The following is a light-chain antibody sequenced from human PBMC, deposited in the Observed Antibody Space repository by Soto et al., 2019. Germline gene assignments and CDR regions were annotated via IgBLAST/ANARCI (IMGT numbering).Light chain of an antibody. J-gene: IGKJ4*01. CDR2: GAS. CDR3: QQYGSAPLS. CDR1: HFVASGY. Sequence: EVVVTQSPDTLSLSPGERATLSCRASHFVASGYLAWYQQKPGQAPRLLIYGASRRVTGIPDRFSGTGSGTDFTLTISDLEPDDSAVYHCQQYGSAPLSFGGGTKVEIK. V-gene: IGKV3-20*01.